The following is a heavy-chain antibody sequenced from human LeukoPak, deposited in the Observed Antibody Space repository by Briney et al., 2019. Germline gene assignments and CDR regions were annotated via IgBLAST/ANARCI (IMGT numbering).Heavy chain of an antibody. CDR3: AAGSGSPYYYYYGMDV. CDR1: GGSISSYY. V-gene: IGHV4-4*07. Sequence: PSETLSLTCTVSGGSISSYYWSWIRQPAGKGLEWIGRIYTSGSTNYNPSLKSRVTMSVDTSKNQFSLKLSSVTAADTAVYYCAAGSGSPYYYYYGMDVWGKGTTVTVS. J-gene: IGHJ6*04. D-gene: IGHD3-10*01. CDR2: IYTSGST.